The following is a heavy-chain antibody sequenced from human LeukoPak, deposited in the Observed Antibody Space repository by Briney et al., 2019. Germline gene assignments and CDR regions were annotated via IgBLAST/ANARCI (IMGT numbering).Heavy chain of an antibody. V-gene: IGHV3-30*18. D-gene: IGHD5-12*01. Sequence: PGGSLRLSCAASGFTFSSYGMHWVRQAPGKGLEWVAVISYDGSNKYYADSVKGRFTISRDNSKNTLYLQMNSLRAEDTAVYYCAKDQEYSGYGSDYWGQGTLVTVSS. J-gene: IGHJ4*02. CDR1: GFTFSSYG. CDR2: ISYDGSNK. CDR3: AKDQEYSGYGSDY.